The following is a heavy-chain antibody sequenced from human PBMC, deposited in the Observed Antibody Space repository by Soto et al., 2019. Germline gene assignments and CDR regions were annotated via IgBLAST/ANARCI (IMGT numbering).Heavy chain of an antibody. J-gene: IGHJ6*02. CDR3: ARVRFLAWLNPAHYGMDV. D-gene: IGHD3-3*01. CDR1: GGSISSYY. CDR2: IYYSGST. Sequence: SETLSLTCTVPGGSISSYYWSWIRQPPGKGLEWIGYIYYSGSTNYNPSLKSRVTISVDTSKNQFSLKLSSVTAADTAVYYCARVRFLAWLNPAHYGMDVWGQGTAVTVSS. V-gene: IGHV4-59*01.